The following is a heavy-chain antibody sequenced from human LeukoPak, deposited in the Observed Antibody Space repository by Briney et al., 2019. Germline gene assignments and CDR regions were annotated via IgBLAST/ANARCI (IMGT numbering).Heavy chain of an antibody. Sequence: GGSLRLSCAASGFTFSSYAMSWVRQAPGKGLEWVSAISGSGGSTYYADSVKGRFTISTENSKNTLYLQMNSLGAEDTAVYYCARIPSSWSYFDYWGQGTLVTVAS. CDR3: ARIPSSWSYFDY. V-gene: IGHV3-23*01. D-gene: IGHD6-13*01. J-gene: IGHJ4*02. CDR2: ISGSGGST. CDR1: GFTFSSYA.